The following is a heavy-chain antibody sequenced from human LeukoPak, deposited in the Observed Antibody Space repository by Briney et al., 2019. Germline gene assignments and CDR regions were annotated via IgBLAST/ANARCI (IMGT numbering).Heavy chain of an antibody. CDR3: ARFSGYSSGWLRTFYFDY. Sequence: SETLSLTCTVSGGSISSGSYYWSWIRQPAGKRLEWNGRIYTSGSTNYNPSLKSRVTISVDTSKNQFSLKLSSVTAADTAVHYCARFSGYSSGWLRTFYFDYWGQGTLVTVSS. CDR1: GGSISSGSYY. D-gene: IGHD6-19*01. CDR2: IYTSGST. V-gene: IGHV4-61*02. J-gene: IGHJ4*02.